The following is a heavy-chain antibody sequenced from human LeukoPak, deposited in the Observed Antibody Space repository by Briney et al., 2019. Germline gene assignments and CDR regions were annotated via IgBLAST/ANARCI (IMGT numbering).Heavy chain of an antibody. CDR2: INPSDGST. D-gene: IGHD3-10*01. Sequence: ASVKVSCKASGYTFTSYYMHWVRQAPGQGLEWMGIINPSDGSTSYAQKFQGRVTMTRDMSTSTVYMELSSLRSEDTAVYYCARNRNIRGPREAFDYWGQGTLVTVSS. CDR1: GYTFTSYY. V-gene: IGHV1-46*01. J-gene: IGHJ4*02. CDR3: ARNRNIRGPREAFDY.